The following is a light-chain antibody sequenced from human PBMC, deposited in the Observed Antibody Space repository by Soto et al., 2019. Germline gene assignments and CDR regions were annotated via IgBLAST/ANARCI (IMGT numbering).Light chain of an antibody. Sequence: QSALTQPASVSESPGQTITISCTGTSSDVGSYNYVSWYQQYPGKAPKLMIHDVSIRPSGVSNRFSGSKSGNTASLTISGLQAEDEADYYCSSYTTSSTLVFGGRTKLTVL. V-gene: IGLV2-14*01. CDR3: SSYTTSSTLV. J-gene: IGLJ2*01. CDR2: DVS. CDR1: SSDVGSYNY.